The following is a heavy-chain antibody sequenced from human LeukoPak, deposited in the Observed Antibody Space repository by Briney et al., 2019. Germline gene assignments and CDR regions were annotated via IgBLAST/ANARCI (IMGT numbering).Heavy chain of an antibody. J-gene: IGHJ4*02. CDR3: TSPYYYDSSGYYNY. CDR1: GFTFSSYA. CDR2: IRSKANSYAT. V-gene: IGHV3-73*01. Sequence: GGSLRLSCAASGFTFSSYAMNWVRQASGKGLEWVGRIRSKANSYATAYAASVKGRFTISRDDSKNTAYLQMNSLKTEDTAVYYCTSPYYYDSSGYYNYWGQGTLVTVSS. D-gene: IGHD3-22*01.